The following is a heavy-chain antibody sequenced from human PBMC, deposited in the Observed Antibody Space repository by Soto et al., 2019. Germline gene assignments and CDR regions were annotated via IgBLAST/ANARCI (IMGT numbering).Heavy chain of an antibody. V-gene: IGHV3-30*18. CDR3: AKGYHTPDY. J-gene: IGHJ4*02. CDR1: GFTFSGYG. CDR2: ISYDGSNK. Sequence: GGSLRLSCAASGFTFSGYGVHWVRQAPGKGLEWVAVISYDGSNKYYADSVKGRFTISRDNSKNTLYLQMNSLRADDTAVYYCAKGYHTPDYWGQGTLVTVSS. D-gene: IGHD2-15*01.